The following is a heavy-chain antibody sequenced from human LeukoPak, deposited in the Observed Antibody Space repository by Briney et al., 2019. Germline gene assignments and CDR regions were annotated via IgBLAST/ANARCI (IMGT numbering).Heavy chain of an antibody. V-gene: IGHV1-46*01. CDR1: GYTFTSYY. CDR3: ARALSGSYYGDY. J-gene: IGHJ4*02. CDR2: INPSAGST. Sequence: ASAKVSCKASGYTFTSYYMHWVRQAPGQGLEGMGIINPSAGSTSYAQKFQGRVTMTRDTSTSTVYMELSSLRSEDTAVYYCARALSGSYYGDYWGQGTLVTVSS. D-gene: IGHD1-26*01.